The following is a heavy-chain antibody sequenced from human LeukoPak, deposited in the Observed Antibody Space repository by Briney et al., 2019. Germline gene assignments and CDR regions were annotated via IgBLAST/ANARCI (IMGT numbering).Heavy chain of an antibody. CDR1: GYTFADYF. V-gene: IGHV1-2*06. CDR2: INANSGGT. D-gene: IGHD1-26*01. CDR3: ARDVSSTPNWEFDY. J-gene: IGHJ4*02. Sequence: GASAKVSCKTSGYTFADYFIHWVRQAPGQGLEWMGRINANSGGTEYEQKFQGRVTMTRDTSISTAYVEVNWLISDDTAIYYCARDVSSTPNWEFDYWGQGTLVTVSS.